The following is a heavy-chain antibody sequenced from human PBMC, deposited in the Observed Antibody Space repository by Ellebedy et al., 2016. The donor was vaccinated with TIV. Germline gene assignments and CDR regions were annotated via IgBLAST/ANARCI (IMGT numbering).Heavy chain of an antibody. J-gene: IGHJ5*02. D-gene: IGHD1/OR15-1a*01. CDR1: GFIFSDYY. V-gene: IGHV3-11*01. CDR3: ARDTRFIDQQHNWFDP. Sequence: GGSLRLSCAASGFIFSDYYMIWIRQAPGKGLECVSYITSSGSPTYYADSVGGRFTISRDNAKNSLYLQMNSLRAEDTAVYFCARDTRFIDQQHNWFDPWGQGTLVTVSS. CDR2: ITSSGSPT.